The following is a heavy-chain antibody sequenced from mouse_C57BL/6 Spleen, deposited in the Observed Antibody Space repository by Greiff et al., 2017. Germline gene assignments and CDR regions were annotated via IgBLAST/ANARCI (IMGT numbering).Heavy chain of an antibody. CDR1: GYSITSGYY. CDR3: ARGSSYDYDSYYFDY. D-gene: IGHD2-4*01. CDR2: ISYDGSN. Sequence: EVQVVESGPGLVKPSQSLSLTCSVTGYSITSGYYWNWIRQFPGNKLEWMGYISYDGSNNYNPSLKNRISITRDTSKNQFFLKLNSVTTEDTATYYCARGSSYDYDSYYFDYWGQGTTLTVSS. V-gene: IGHV3-6*01. J-gene: IGHJ2*01.